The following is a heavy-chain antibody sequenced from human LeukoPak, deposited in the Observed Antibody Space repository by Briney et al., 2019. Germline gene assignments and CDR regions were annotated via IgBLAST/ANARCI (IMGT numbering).Heavy chain of an antibody. Sequence: GGSLRLSCAASGFTFSSYGMHWVRQAPGKGLEWVAVISYDGSNKYYADSVKGRFTISGDNSKNTLYLQMNSLRAEDTAVYYCARVRPSRGLYSGYDWDYWGQGTLVTVSS. D-gene: IGHD5-12*01. J-gene: IGHJ4*02. CDR2: ISYDGSNK. V-gene: IGHV3-30*03. CDR3: ARVRPSRGLYSGYDWDY. CDR1: GFTFSSYG.